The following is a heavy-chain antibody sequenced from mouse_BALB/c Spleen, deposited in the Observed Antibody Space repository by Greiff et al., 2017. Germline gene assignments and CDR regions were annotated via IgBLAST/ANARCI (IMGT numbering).Heavy chain of an antibody. Sequence: EVKLMESGGGLVKPGGSLKLSCAASGFAFSSYDMSWVRQTPEKRLEWVAYISSGGGSTYYPDTVKGRFTISRDNAKNTLYLQMSSLKSEDTAMYYCARQRGLGFAYWGQGTLVTVSA. J-gene: IGHJ3*01. V-gene: IGHV5-12-1*01. CDR3: ARQRGLGFAY. CDR2: ISSGGGST. CDR1: GFAFSSYD.